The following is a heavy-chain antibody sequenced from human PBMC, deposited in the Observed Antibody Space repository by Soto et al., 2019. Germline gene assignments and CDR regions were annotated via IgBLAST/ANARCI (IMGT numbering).Heavy chain of an antibody. CDR3: AKSPGGLYGDTYDYYGMDV. Sequence: EVHLLESGGDLVQPGGSLRLSCTASGLTFSTYAMSWVRQAPGKGLEWVSAIGGSGTGGRTYYADSVKGRFTISRDNSKNTVDLQMNSLRADDTAVYYCAKSPGGLYGDTYDYYGMDVWGQGTTVNVSS. V-gene: IGHV3-23*01. J-gene: IGHJ6*02. CDR1: GLTFSTYA. CDR2: IGGSGTGGRT. D-gene: IGHD3-16*01.